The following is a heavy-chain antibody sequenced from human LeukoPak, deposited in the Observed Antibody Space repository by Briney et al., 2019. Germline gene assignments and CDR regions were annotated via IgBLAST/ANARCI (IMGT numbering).Heavy chain of an antibody. CDR2: INYSGST. CDR3: ARDWGVSARPGYMDV. Sequence: PSETLSPTCAIYSESFSGYFWSWIRQPPGKGLEWIGEINYSGSTNYNPSLKSRVTISVDTSKNQFSLRLSSVTAADTAVYYCARDWGVSARPGYMDVWGKGTTVTVSS. V-gene: IGHV4-34*01. J-gene: IGHJ6*03. CDR1: SESFSGYF. D-gene: IGHD6-6*01.